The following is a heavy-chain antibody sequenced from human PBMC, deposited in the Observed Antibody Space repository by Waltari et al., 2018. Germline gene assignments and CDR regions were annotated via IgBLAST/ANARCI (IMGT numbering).Heavy chain of an antibody. Sequence: QVQLQESGPGLVKPSETLSLTCTVSGGSISSYYWSWIRQPAGKGLEWIGRIYTSGSTNYNPSLKSRVTMSVDTSKNQFSLKLSSVTAADTAVYYCARETYYDILTGYNNWFDPWGQGTLVTVSS. CDR1: GGSISSYY. V-gene: IGHV4-4*07. CDR2: IYTSGST. D-gene: IGHD3-9*01. J-gene: IGHJ5*02. CDR3: ARETYYDILTGYNNWFDP.